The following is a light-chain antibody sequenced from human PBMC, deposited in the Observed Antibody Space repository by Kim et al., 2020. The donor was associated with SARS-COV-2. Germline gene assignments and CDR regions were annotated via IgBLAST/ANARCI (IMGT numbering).Light chain of an antibody. J-gene: IGKJ4*01. CDR2: AAS. V-gene: IGKV1-27*01. CDR3: QKYDDDPLT. CDR1: QGFGNS. Sequence: AAVGDRVTITCRASQGFGNSLAWYQQRPGKIPKVLIYAASTLQSGVPGRFSGSQFGTDFTLTISSLQPEDVATYYCQKYDDDPLTFGGGTKVDIK.